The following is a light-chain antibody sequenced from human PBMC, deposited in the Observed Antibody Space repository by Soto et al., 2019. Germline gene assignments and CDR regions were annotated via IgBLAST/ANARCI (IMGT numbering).Light chain of an antibody. V-gene: IGLV1-40*01. CDR3: QAYVYSLTAFV. CDR1: NSNLGAGYD. CDR2: GNR. J-gene: IGLJ3*02. Sequence: QLVLTQPPSVSGAPGQRVTISCTGNNSNLGAGYDVHWYQQLPGAAPKLVIFGNRNRPSGVPERFSGSKSGTSASLAITGLQAEDEADYYCQAYVYSLTAFVFGGGTKLTVL.